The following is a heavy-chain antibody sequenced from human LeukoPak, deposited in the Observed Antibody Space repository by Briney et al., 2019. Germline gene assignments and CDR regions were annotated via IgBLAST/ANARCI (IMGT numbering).Heavy chain of an antibody. CDR1: GYTFTGNY. D-gene: IGHD6-13*01. V-gene: IGHV1-2*04. CDR3: ARGGSSSWKHFDY. CDR2: INPNSGGT. Sequence: ASVKVSCKASGYTFTGNYMHWVRQAPGQGLEWMGWINPNSGGTNYAQKFQGWVTMTRDTSISTAYMELSRLRSDDTAVYYCARGGSSSWKHFDYWGQGTLVTVSS. J-gene: IGHJ4*02.